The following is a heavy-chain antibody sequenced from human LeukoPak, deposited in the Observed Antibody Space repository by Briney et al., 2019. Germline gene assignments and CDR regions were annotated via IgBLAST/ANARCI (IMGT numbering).Heavy chain of an antibody. Sequence: ASVKVPCKASGGTFSSYAISWVRQAPGQGLEWMGRIIPIFGTANYAQKFQGRVTITTDESKSTAYMELSSLRSEDTAVYYCATGGYYDSSGYYGLLWGQGTLVTVSS. CDR1: GGTFSSYA. V-gene: IGHV1-69*05. CDR2: IIPIFGTA. CDR3: ATGGYYDSSGYYGLL. D-gene: IGHD3-22*01. J-gene: IGHJ4*02.